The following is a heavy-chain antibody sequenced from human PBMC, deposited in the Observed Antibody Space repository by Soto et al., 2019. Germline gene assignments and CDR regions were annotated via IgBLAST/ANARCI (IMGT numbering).Heavy chain of an antibody. V-gene: IGHV4-39*01. Sequence: PSETLSLTCTVSGGSISSSSYYWGWIRQPPGKGLEWIGSIYYSGSTYYNPSLKSRVTISVDTSKNQFSLKLGSVTVADTAVYYCAKITMTASRLEGYYYYGMDVWGQGTTVTVSS. CDR2: IYYSGST. D-gene: IGHD3-22*01. J-gene: IGHJ6*02. CDR3: AKITMTASRLEGYYYYGMDV. CDR1: GGSISSSSYY.